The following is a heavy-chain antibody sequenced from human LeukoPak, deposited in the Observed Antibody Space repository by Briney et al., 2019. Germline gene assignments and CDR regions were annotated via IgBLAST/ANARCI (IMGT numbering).Heavy chain of an antibody. Sequence: PGGSLRLSCVASGFTFSSCDMHWVRQAPGKGLEWISYISSGGVTIYYADSVKGRFTSSRDNAKNSLYLQMNSLKAEDTAVYYCAGDYDFSLGIGYWGQGMLVTVSS. J-gene: IGHJ4*02. CDR1: GFTFSSCD. CDR3: AGDYDFSLGIGY. D-gene: IGHD3-22*01. CDR2: ISSGGVTI. V-gene: IGHV3-48*03.